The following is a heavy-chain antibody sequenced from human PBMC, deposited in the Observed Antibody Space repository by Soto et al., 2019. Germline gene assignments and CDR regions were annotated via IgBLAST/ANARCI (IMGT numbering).Heavy chain of an antibody. J-gene: IGHJ3*02. Sequence: QVQLQQSGPGLVKPSQTLSLTCAISGDSVSSNSAAWNWIRQSPSRGLEWLGRTYYRSKWYNDYAVSVKSRITINPDTSKNQFSLQLNSVTPEDTAVYYCASAPIVHDYGDQRASLAFDIWGQGTMVTVSS. CDR3: ASAPIVHDYGDQRASLAFDI. V-gene: IGHV6-1*01. CDR1: GDSVSSNSAA. D-gene: IGHD4-17*01. CDR2: TYYRSKWYN.